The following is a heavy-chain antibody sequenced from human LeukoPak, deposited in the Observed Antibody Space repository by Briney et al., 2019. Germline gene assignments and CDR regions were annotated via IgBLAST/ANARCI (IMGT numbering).Heavy chain of an antibody. CDR3: AGGLRVGELGEFDY. Sequence: SETLSLTCTVSGGSISSYYWSWIRQPPGKGLEWIGYIYYSGSTNYNPSLKSRVTISVDTSKNQFSLKLSSVTAADTAVYYCAGGLRVGELGEFDYWGQGTLVTVSS. CDR2: IYYSGST. CDR1: GGSISSYY. J-gene: IGHJ4*02. D-gene: IGHD3-16*01. V-gene: IGHV4-59*01.